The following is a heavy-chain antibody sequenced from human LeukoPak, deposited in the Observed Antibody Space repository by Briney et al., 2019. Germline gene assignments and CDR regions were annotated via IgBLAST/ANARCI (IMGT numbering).Heavy chain of an antibody. J-gene: IGHJ4*02. CDR3: AKDVNYSPSGTFDY. D-gene: IGHD3-10*01. V-gene: IGHV3-9*03. CDR1: GFTFDDYA. CDR2: ISWNSGRM. Sequence: PGRSLRLSCAASGFTFDDYAMHWVRQAPGKGLEWVSSISWNSGRMDYADSVKGRFTISRDNAKNSLYLQMNRLRVEDMALYYCAKDVNYSPSGTFDYWGQGTLVTVSS.